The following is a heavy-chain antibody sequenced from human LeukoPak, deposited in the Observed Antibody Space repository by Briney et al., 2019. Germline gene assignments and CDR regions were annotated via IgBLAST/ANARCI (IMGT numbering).Heavy chain of an antibody. CDR3: AKDHPYSGTHDY. CDR2: ISGSGDST. J-gene: IGHJ4*02. CDR1: GFTFSSYA. D-gene: IGHD3-10*01. Sequence: GGSLRLSCAASGFTFSSYAMNWVRQAPGKGLECVSGISGSGDSTYYADSVKGRFTISRDNSKNTLYLQTNSLRAEDTAVYYCAKDHPYSGTHDYWGQGTLVTVSS. V-gene: IGHV3-23*01.